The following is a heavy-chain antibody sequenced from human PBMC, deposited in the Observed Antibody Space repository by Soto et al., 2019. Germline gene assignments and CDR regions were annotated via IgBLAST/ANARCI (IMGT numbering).Heavy chain of an antibody. Sequence: QLQESGPGLVKSSETMSLTCTASGDSISSRYWSWVRQPPGKGLAWIGHIYNGESTNYNPALKSRVTISVDTSKNQVSLNLGSLIAADTVFYYCAQTNGWPGFEFWGQGILVTVSA. V-gene: IGHV4-59*01. CDR2: IYNGEST. J-gene: IGHJ4*02. CDR1: GDSISSRY. CDR3: AQTNGWPGFEF. D-gene: IGHD6-19*01.